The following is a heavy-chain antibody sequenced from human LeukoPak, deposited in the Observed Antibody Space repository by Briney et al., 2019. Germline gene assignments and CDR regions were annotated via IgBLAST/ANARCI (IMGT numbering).Heavy chain of an antibody. CDR3: ARGGYGGYDWRY. CDR1: GXSISSDAYY. V-gene: IGHV4-31*03. CDR2: IYYSGST. J-gene: IGHJ4*02. Sequence: SQTLSLTCTVSGXSISSDAYYWTWIRQHPGKGLEWIGNIYYSGSTNYNPSLKSRVTISVDTSKNQFSLKLSSVTAADTAVYYCARGGYGGYDWRYWGQGTLVTVSS. D-gene: IGHD5-12*01.